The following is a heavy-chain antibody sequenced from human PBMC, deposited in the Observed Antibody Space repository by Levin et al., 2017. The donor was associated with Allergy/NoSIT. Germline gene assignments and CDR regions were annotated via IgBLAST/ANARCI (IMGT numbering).Heavy chain of an antibody. D-gene: IGHD3-10*01. J-gene: IGHJ4*02. Sequence: SETLSLTCTVSGGSISSSSYYWGWIRQPPGKGLEWIGSIYYSGSTYYNPSLKSRVTISVDTSKNQFSLKLSSVTAADTAVYYCARGMIADGSGSPPFFDYWGQGTLVTVSS. CDR2: IYYSGST. V-gene: IGHV4-39*07. CDR3: ARGMIADGSGSPPFFDY. CDR1: GGSISSSSYY.